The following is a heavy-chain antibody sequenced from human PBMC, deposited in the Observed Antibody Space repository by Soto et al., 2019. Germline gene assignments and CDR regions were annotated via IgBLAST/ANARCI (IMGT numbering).Heavy chain of an antibody. CDR1: GGTFSSYA. CDR2: IIPIFGTA. J-gene: IGHJ6*02. Sequence: SVKVSCKASGGTFSSYAISWVRQAPGQGLEWMGGIIPIFGTANYAQKFQGRVTITADESTSTAYMELSSLRSEDTAVYYCASLLIVGTAIYYYYGMDVWGQGTTVTVSS. V-gene: IGHV1-69*13. D-gene: IGHD5-18*01. CDR3: ASLLIVGTAIYYYYGMDV.